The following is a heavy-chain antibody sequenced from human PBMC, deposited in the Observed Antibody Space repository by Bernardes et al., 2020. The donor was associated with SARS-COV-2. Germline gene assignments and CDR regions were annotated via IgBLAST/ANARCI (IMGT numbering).Heavy chain of an antibody. CDR1: GFTFSSYW. CDR3: ARGGYSSPVDFGY. J-gene: IGHJ4*02. V-gene: IGHV3-74*01. CDR2: INSDGSST. Sequence: GGSLRLSCAASGFTFSSYWMHWVRQAPGKGLVWVSRINSDGSSTSYADSVKGRFTISRDNAKNTLYLQMNSPRAEDTAVYYCARGGYSSPVDFGYWGQGTLVTVSS. D-gene: IGHD6-13*01.